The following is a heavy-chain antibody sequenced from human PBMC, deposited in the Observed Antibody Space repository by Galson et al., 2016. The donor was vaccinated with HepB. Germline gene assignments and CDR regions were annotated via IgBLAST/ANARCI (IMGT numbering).Heavy chain of an antibody. J-gene: IGHJ4*02. CDR1: GFTFGDYA. D-gene: IGHD3-22*01. CDR3: TRASTVVGSKYYFDH. V-gene: IGHV3-49*03. Sequence: SLRLSCAASGFTFGDYALSWSRQAPGKGLEWVGLIRSKTYGYTTEFAASVKGRFAISRDKLNNIAYLQMNGLRAEDSAVYNCTRASTVVGSKYYFDHWGQGSLVTVSS. CDR2: IRSKTYGYTT.